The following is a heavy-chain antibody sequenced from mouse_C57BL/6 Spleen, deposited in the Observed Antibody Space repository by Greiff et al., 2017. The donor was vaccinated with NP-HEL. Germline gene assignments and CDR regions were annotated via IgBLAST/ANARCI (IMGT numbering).Heavy chain of an antibody. CDR3: ARSDYGSSQDWYFDD. CDR1: GYAFSSSW. Sequence: QVQLKQSGPELVKPGASVKISCKASGYAFSSSWMNWVKQRPGKGLEWIGRIYPGDGDTNYNGKFKGKATLTADKSCSTAYMQLSRLTSEDSAVYFCARSDYGSSQDWYFDDWGTGTTVTVSA. J-gene: IGHJ1*03. CDR2: IYPGDGDT. V-gene: IGHV1-82*01. D-gene: IGHD1-1*01.